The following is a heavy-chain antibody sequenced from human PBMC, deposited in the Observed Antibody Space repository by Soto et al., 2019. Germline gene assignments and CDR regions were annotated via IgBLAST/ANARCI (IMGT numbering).Heavy chain of an antibody. Sequence: QVQLQESGPGLVKPSQTLSLTCTVSGGSISNDDFYWSWIRQPPGKGLEWIGHIYYNGNTYYNLSLKIPLTMSFDTSQNQFSLHLRSVIAADSASFFCARATTVTSSFFYYGLDVWGQGTTVTVSS. V-gene: IGHV4-30-4*08. J-gene: IGHJ6*02. CDR3: ARATTVTSSFFYYGLDV. CDR2: IYYNGNT. CDR1: GGSISNDDFY. D-gene: IGHD4-17*01.